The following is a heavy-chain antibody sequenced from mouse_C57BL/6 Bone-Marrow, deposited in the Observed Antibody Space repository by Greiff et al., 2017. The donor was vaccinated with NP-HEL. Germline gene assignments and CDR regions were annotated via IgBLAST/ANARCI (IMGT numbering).Heavy chain of an antibody. V-gene: IGHV3-6*01. CDR1: GYSITSGYY. CDR2: ISYDGSN. D-gene: IGHD2-4*01. CDR3: ARGLDDYDENYFDY. Sequence: EVQLVESGPGLVKPSQSLSLTCSVTGYSITSGYYWNWIRQFPGNKLEWMGYISYDGSNNYNPSLKNRISITRDTSKNQFFLKLNSVTTEDTATYYCARGLDDYDENYFDYWGQGITLTVSS. J-gene: IGHJ2*01.